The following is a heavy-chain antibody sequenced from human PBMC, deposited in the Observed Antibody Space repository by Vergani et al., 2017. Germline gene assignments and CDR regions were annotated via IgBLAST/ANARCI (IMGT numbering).Heavy chain of an antibody. CDR2: ISSSSSTI. Sequence: EVQLVESGGGLVQPGGSLRLSCAASGFTFSSYSMNWVRQAPGKGLEWVSYISSSSSTIYYADSVKGRFTISRDNAKNSLYLQMNSLRAEDTAVYYCARDGSGPYCSGGSCYSRGLYYYYGMDVWGQGTTVTFSS. V-gene: IGHV3-48*01. CDR3: ARDGSGPYCSGGSCYSRGLYYYYGMDV. D-gene: IGHD2-15*01. CDR1: GFTFSSYS. J-gene: IGHJ6*02.